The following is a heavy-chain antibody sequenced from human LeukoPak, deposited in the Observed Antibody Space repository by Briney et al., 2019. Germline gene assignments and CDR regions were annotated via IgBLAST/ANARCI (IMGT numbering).Heavy chain of an antibody. CDR2: INHSGST. CDR3: ARASSGWYLN. CDR1: GGSFSGYY. Sequence: SETLSLTCAVYGGSFSGYYWSWIRQPPGKGLEWIGEINHSGSTNYNPSLKSRVTISVDTSKNQFSLKLSSVTAPDTAVYYCARASSGWYLNWGQGTLVTVSS. J-gene: IGHJ4*02. D-gene: IGHD6-19*01. V-gene: IGHV4-34*01.